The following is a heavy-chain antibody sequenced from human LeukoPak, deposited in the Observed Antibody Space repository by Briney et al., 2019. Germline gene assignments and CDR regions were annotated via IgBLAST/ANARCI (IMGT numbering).Heavy chain of an antibody. CDR1: GYTFRDYE. D-gene: IGHD4-23*01. CDR3: ARGHYGGNRYFDN. V-gene: IGHV1-8*01. Sequence: GASVKVSCKTSGYTFRDYEINWVQQAPGLGLEWVAWIHANSGKAGSAQKFQGRVTLTRDTSTETAFMELSGLTSDDSATYFCARGHYGGNRYFDNWGQGTLVTVSS. CDR2: IHANSGKA. J-gene: IGHJ4*02.